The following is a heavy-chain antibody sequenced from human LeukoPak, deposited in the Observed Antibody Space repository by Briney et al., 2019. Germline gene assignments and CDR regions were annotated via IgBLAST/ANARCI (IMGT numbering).Heavy chain of an antibody. CDR3: ARGYCSGSSCYSGFYFDY. Sequence: GGSLRLSCAASGFTFSSYAMHWVRQAPGKGLEYVSAISSNGGSTYYANSVKGRFTLSRENARNSLYLQMNSLRAEDTAVYYCARGYCSGSSCYSGFYFDYWGQGALVTVSS. CDR1: GFTFSSYA. V-gene: IGHV3-64*01. D-gene: IGHD2-15*01. CDR2: ISSNGGST. J-gene: IGHJ4*02.